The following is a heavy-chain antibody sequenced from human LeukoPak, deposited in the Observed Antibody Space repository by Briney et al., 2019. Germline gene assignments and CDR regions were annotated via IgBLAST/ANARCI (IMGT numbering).Heavy chain of an antibody. J-gene: IGHJ6*03. Sequence: GGSLRLSCAASGFTFSNYWMHWVRQTPGKGLMWVSRIKTDGSSTTYADSVKGRFTISRDNAKNTLYLQMNSLRVDDTAVYYCGRGFAVLPDGLMDVWGKGTTVTVSS. D-gene: IGHD2-2*01. CDR1: GFTFSNYW. V-gene: IGHV3-74*01. CDR2: IKTDGSST. CDR3: GRGFAVLPDGLMDV.